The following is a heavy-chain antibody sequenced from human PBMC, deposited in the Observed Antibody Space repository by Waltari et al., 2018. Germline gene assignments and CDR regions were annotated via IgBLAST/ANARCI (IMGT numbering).Heavy chain of an antibody. CDR1: GVSIISATHY. J-gene: IGHJ4*02. CDR3: AREYYYDTRWIDY. Sequence: QLLLQESGSGLVKPSATRSLTCTVPGVSIISATHYWGWIRQPPGKGLEWIGSLYYSGSTSYHPPLKSRVTVSVDTYKNQFSLELNSVTAADTAVYYCAREYYYDTRWIDYWGQGTQVTVSS. V-gene: IGHV4-39*07. D-gene: IGHD3-22*01. CDR2: LYYSGST.